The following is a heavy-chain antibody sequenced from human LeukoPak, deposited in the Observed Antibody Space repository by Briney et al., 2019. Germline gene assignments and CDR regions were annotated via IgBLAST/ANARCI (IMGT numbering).Heavy chain of an antibody. Sequence: SETLSLTCTVSGGSISSGSYCWSWIRQPAGKGLEWIGRIYTSGSTNYNPSLKSRVTISVDTSKNQFSLKLSSVTAADTAVYYCASLVTKYGSGSYYFDYWGQGTLVTVSS. CDR1: GGSISSGSYC. CDR2: IYTSGST. J-gene: IGHJ4*02. CDR3: ASLVTKYGSGSYYFDY. V-gene: IGHV4-61*02. D-gene: IGHD3-10*01.